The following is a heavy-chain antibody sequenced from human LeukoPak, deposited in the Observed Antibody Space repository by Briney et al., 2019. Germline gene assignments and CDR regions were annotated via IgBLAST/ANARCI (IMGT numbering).Heavy chain of an antibody. CDR3: ARAPVVSCRGAFCYPLDY. V-gene: IGHV3-23*01. D-gene: IGHD2-15*01. J-gene: IGHJ4*01. Sequence: GGALRLSWVASGFSLRTFAMSWVRESPDKGVEWGSAIGSSYGSTYHADSVKGRFTMSRDIARNKVYLQMNSLRVDDTAVHFCARAPVVSCRGAFCYPLDYWGHGILITVSS. CDR1: GFSLRTFA. CDR2: IGSSYGST.